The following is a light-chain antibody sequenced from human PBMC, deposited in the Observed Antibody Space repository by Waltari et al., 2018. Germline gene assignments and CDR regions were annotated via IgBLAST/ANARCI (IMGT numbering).Light chain of an antibody. CDR2: AAS. V-gene: IGKV1-12*01. J-gene: IGKJ2*01. CDR3: QQANSVPYT. Sequence: DIQMTQSPSSVSASVGDRVTITCRASQGISTWLAWYQQKPGKAPKLLINAASSVQSGVPSRVCGRRSGTDFTLTISRHQTDDFATYYCQQANSVPYTFGQGTKLEIK. CDR1: QGISTW.